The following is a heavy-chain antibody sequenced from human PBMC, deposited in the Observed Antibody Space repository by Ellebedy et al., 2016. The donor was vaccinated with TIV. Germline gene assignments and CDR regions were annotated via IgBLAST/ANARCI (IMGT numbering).Heavy chain of an antibody. CDR3: TRDLSDILTGYYRYGMDV. CDR2: IRSKAYGGTT. D-gene: IGHD3-9*01. J-gene: IGHJ6*02. CDR1: GFTFGDYA. Sequence: GGSLRLXCTASGFTFGDYAMSWFRQAPGKGLEWVGFIRSKAYGGTTEYAASVKGRFTISRDDSKSIAYLQMNSLKTEDTAVYYCTRDLSDILTGYYRYGMDVWGQGTTVTVSS. V-gene: IGHV3-49*03.